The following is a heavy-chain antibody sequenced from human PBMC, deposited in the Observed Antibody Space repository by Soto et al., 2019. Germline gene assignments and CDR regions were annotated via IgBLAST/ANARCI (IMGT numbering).Heavy chain of an antibody. CDR1: GFIFTSYI. J-gene: IGHJ4*02. Sequence: QVQLVESGGGVVQPRRSLRLSCAASGFIFTSYIVHWVRQAHGKGLEWVTSVSYDGSKKHYADSVKGRVSISRDNYKNTVYLQMNSLRTEDTAVYYCAREKGVLFYCNFDSWGQGTLVTVSS. CDR3: AREKGVLFYCNFDS. D-gene: IGHD3-10*01. V-gene: IGHV3-30*01. CDR2: VSYDGSKK.